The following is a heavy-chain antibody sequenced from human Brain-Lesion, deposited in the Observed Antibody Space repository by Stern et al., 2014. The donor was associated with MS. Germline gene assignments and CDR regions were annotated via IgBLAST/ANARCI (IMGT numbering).Heavy chain of an antibody. V-gene: IGHV4-39*02. CDR2: IYYSGDT. CDR3: AGEEDIRYCSGGSCTGNWFDP. D-gene: IGHD2-15*01. Sequence: QLVESGPGLVKPSETLSLTCTVAGGSVSSTSYALAWIRQPPGKGLEWIGTIYYSGDTYYSPSLKSPLTISLDPSKNHFSLQLRSVTAADTAVYYCAGEEDIRYCSGGSCTGNWFDPWGQGTLVTVSS. CDR1: GGSVSSTSYA. J-gene: IGHJ5*02.